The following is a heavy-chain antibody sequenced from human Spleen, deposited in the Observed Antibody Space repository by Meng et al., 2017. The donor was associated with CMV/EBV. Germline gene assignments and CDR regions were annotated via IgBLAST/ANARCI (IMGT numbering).Heavy chain of an antibody. CDR2: IIPIFGTA. CDR3: ARGGLVVTYYYYYYGMDV. D-gene: IGHD4-23*01. J-gene: IGHJ6*02. V-gene: IGHV1-69*05. CDR1: GGTFSSYA. Sequence: SVKVSCKASGGTFSSYAISWVRQAPGQGLEWMGGIIPIFGTANYAQKFQGRVTITTDESTSTAYMELSSLRSEDTAVYYCARGGLVVTYYYYYYGMDVWGQGTTVTVSS.